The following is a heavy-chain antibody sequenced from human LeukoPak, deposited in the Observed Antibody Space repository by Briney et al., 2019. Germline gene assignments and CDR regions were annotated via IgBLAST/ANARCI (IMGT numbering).Heavy chain of an antibody. J-gene: IGHJ6*02. Sequence: PSETLSLTCAVYGGSFSGYYWSWLRQPPGKGLEWVGEINHSGSTNYNPSLKSRVTISVDMSKNQFSLKLSSVTAADTAVYYCARGRAVAGTFWPYYYYGMDVWGQGTTVTVSS. CDR1: GGSFSGYY. D-gene: IGHD6-19*01. CDR3: ARGRAVAGTFWPYYYYGMDV. V-gene: IGHV4-34*01. CDR2: INHSGST.